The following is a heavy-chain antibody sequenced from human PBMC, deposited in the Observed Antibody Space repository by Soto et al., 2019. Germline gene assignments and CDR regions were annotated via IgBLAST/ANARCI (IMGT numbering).Heavy chain of an antibody. V-gene: IGHV1-58*02. CDR1: GFTFTSSA. D-gene: IGHD2-2*01. Sequence: QMQLVQSGPEVKKPGTSVKVSCKASGFTFTSSAMQWVRQARGQRLEWIGWIVVGSGNTNYAQKFQERVTITRDMSTCTVYMVLSSLRSEDTAAYYCAATLLSGPAAPVDIYYYYVMDVWGQGTTVTVSS. CDR3: AATLLSGPAAPVDIYYYYVMDV. CDR2: IVVGSGNT. J-gene: IGHJ6*02.